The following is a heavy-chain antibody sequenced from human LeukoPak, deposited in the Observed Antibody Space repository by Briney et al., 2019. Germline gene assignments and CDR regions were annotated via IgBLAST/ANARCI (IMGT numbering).Heavy chain of an antibody. V-gene: IGHV4-31*03. CDR1: GGSISSGGHY. J-gene: IGHJ6*03. D-gene: IGHD6-13*01. Sequence: SQSLSLTCTVSGGSISSGGHYWSWIRQHPGKGLEWIGYIYYSGSTYYNPSLKSRVTISVDTSKNQFSLKLSSVTAADTAVYYCARAKYSSSPPYGYYYMDVWGKGTTVTVSS. CDR2: IYYSGST. CDR3: ARAKYSSSPPYGYYYMDV.